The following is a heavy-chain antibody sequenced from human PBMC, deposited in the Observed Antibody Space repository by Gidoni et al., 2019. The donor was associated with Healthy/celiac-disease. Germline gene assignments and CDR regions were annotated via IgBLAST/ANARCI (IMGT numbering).Heavy chain of an antibody. V-gene: IGHV5-51*03. CDR1: GYSLTNYW. D-gene: IGHD3-10*01. Sequence: EVQLVQSGAEVKKPGESLKISCTGYGYSLTNYWIGWVRQMPGKGLEWLGIIYPADSDTKYSPSFQGQVTISADKSISTAYLQWSSLKASDTAMYYCARMGQGVISYYYYNMDVWGQGTTVTVSS. J-gene: IGHJ6*02. CDR2: IYPADSDT. CDR3: ARMGQGVISYYYYNMDV.